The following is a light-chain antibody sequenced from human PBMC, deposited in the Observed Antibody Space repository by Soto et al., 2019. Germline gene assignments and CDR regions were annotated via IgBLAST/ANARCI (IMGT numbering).Light chain of an antibody. CDR2: DAS. CDR3: QQYNSYRTWT. J-gene: IGKJ1*01. CDR1: QSISRW. Sequence: DIHITQSPSTLSASVGDRVTITCRASQSISRWLAWYQQKPGKAPKVLIWDASSLQRGVPSRFSGSGSGTEFTLTISSLQPDDFATYYCQQYNSYRTWTFGQGTKVDIK. V-gene: IGKV1-5*01.